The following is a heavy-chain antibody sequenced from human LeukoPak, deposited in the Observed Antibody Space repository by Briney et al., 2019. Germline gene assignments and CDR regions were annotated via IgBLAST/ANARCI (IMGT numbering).Heavy chain of an antibody. CDR3: ARTRGYSYGLFYYFDY. V-gene: IGHV4-39*01. CDR1: GGSISSSSYY. CDR2: IYYSGST. Sequence: KPSETLSLTCTVSGGSISSSSYYWGWIRQPPGKGLEWIGSIYYSGSTYYNPSLKSRVTISVDTSRNQFSLKLSSVTAADTAVYYCARTRGYSYGLFYYFDYWGQGTLVTVSS. J-gene: IGHJ4*02. D-gene: IGHD5-18*01.